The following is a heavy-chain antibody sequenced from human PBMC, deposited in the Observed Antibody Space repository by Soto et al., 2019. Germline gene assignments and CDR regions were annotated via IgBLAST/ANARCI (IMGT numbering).Heavy chain of an antibody. J-gene: IGHJ6*02. CDR3: ARDYYRFNSGYGFSMDV. D-gene: IGHD5-12*01. CDR2: ISSSSSTI. Sequence: GGSLRLSCAASGFTFSSYSMNWVRQAPGKGLEWVSYISSSSSTIYYADSVKGRFTISRDNSKNTLYLQMNSLGAEDTAVYYCARDYYRFNSGYGFSMDVWGQGTTVTVSS. V-gene: IGHV3-48*01. CDR1: GFTFSSYS.